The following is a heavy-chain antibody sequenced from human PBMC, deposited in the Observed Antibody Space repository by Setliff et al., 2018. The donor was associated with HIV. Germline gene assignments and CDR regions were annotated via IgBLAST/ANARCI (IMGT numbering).Heavy chain of an antibody. CDR2: INPSGGST. V-gene: IGHV1-46*02. Sequence: GASVKVSCEASVYTFNSYYMHWVRQAPGHGLEWMGIINPSGGSTSYAQKFQGRVTMTRDTSTSTVYMALSSLRSEDTAVYYCARNPRIAVAGTDYYYYIDVWGKGTTVTVSS. CDR3: ARNPRIAVAGTDYYYYIDV. CDR1: VYTFNSYY. J-gene: IGHJ6*03. D-gene: IGHD6-19*01.